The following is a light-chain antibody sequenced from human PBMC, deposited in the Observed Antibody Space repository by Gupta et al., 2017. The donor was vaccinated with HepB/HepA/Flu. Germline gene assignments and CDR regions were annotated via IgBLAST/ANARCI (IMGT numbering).Light chain of an antibody. CDR3: QHYDDSIPLS. CDR1: QSFTSGY. Sequence: EIVLTQSPGTLSLSPGERATLSCRASQSFTSGYLAWYQQKPGQAPRLLIYGASSRATGIPDRFSGSESGTDFTLTISRREPEDFAVYYCQHYDDSIPLSFGGGTKVEMK. CDR2: GAS. V-gene: IGKV3-20*01. J-gene: IGKJ4*01.